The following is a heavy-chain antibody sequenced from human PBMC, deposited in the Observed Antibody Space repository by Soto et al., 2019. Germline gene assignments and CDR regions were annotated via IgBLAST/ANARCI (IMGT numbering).Heavy chain of an antibody. CDR2: IHSDGSST. Sequence: EVQLVESEGGLVQRGGSLRLSCAASGFTFNYYWMHWVRQAPGQGLVWVSHIHSDGSSTTYADSVKGRFTISRDNAKNTLYLHRNSLRAEDTAVYYCARGDKGGFDLWGQGTTVTVSS. CDR3: ARGDKGGFDL. D-gene: IGHD2-21*02. J-gene: IGHJ3*01. V-gene: IGHV3-74*01. CDR1: GFTFNYYW.